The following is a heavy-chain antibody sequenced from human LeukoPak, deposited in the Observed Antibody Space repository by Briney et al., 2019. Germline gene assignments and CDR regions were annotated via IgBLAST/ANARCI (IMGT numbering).Heavy chain of an antibody. J-gene: IGHJ4*02. CDR3: ASRAGLDY. CDR1: GFTFSYYE. Sequence: TGGSLRLSCAASGFTFSYYEMNWVPQAPGKGLEWVSYISNSGSTIYYTDSVKGRFTISRDNAKNSLYLQMNSLRAEDTAVYYCASRAGLDYWGQGTLVTVSS. CDR2: ISNSGSTI. V-gene: IGHV3-48*03.